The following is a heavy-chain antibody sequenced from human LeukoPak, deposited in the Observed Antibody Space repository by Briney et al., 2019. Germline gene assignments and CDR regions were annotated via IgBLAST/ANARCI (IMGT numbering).Heavy chain of an antibody. CDR2: VKPSGGST. V-gene: IGHV1-46*04. CDR3: ARGKTAMVMVY. J-gene: IGHJ4*02. Sequence: ASVKVSRKASGYTLTSYFMHWVRQAPGQGLEWMGIVKPSGGSTSYAQKLQGRVTMTRDTSTSTVYIGLRSLRSEDTAVYYCARGKTAMVMVYWGQGTLVTVSS. D-gene: IGHD5-18*01. CDR1: GYTLTSYF.